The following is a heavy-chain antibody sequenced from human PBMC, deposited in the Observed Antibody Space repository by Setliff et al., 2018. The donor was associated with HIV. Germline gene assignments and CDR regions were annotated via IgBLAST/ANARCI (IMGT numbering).Heavy chain of an antibody. D-gene: IGHD6-6*01. J-gene: IGHJ4*02. V-gene: IGHV4-31*03. CDR1: GGSINNDIYF. CDR2: IYYSGST. CDR3: ARSGSSSPYYFDY. Sequence: PSETLSLTCTVSGGSINNDIYFWSWIRQYPGKGLEWIGYIYYSGSTYYNPSLKSRITISVDTSKNQLSLRLSSVTAADTAVYYCARSGSSSPYYFDYWGQGTLVTVSS.